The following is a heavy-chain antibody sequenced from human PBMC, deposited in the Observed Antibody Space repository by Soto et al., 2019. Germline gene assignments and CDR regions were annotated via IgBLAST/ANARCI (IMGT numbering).Heavy chain of an antibody. CDR3: ATTPQGGWIQLSSGGNNWFDP. D-gene: IGHD5-18*01. V-gene: IGHV4-39*01. Sequence: SETLSLTCTVSGGSISSSSYYWGWIRQPPGKGLEWIGSIYYSGSTYYNPSLKSRVTISVDTSKNQFSLKLSSVTAADTAVYYCATTPQGGWIQLSSGGNNWFDPWGQGTLVTVSS. CDR2: IYYSGST. CDR1: GGSISSSSYY. J-gene: IGHJ5*02.